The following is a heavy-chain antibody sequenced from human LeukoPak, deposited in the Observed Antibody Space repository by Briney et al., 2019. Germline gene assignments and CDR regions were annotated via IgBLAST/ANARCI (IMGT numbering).Heavy chain of an antibody. CDR1: GGSISSYY. CDR2: IYYSGST. J-gene: IGHJ6*03. V-gene: IGHV4-59*01. Sequence: SETLSLTCTVSGGSISSYYWSWIRQPPGKGLEWIGYIYYSGSTNYNPSLKSRVTISVDTSKNQFSLKLSSVTAVDTAVYYCARGIYYYYYMDVWGKGTTVTVSS. CDR3: ARGIYYYYYMDV.